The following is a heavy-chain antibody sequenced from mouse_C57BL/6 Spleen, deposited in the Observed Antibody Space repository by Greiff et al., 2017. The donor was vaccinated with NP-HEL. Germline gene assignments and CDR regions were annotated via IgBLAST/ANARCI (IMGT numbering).Heavy chain of an antibody. Sequence: DVQLVESGGGLVKPGGSLKLSCAASGFTFSSYAMSWVRQTPEKRLEWVATISDGGSYTYYPDNVKGRFTISRDNAKNNLYLQMSHLKSEDTAMYYCAREGIYYDYGGYFDVWGTGTTVTVSS. CDR3: AREGIYYDYGGYFDV. V-gene: IGHV5-4*01. J-gene: IGHJ1*03. D-gene: IGHD2-4*01. CDR2: ISDGGSYT. CDR1: GFTFSSYA.